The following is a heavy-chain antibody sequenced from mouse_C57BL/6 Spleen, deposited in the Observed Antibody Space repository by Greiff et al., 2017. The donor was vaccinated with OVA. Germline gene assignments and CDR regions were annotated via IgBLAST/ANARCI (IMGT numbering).Heavy chain of an antibody. CDR2: INPNNGGT. Sequence: VQLQQSGPELVKPGASVKISCKASGYTFTDYYMNWVKQSHGKSLEWIGDINPNNGGTSYNQKFKGKATLTVDKSSSTAYMELRSLTSEDSAVYYCARTGYEYFDVWGTGTTVTVSS. D-gene: IGHD2-10*02. J-gene: IGHJ1*03. V-gene: IGHV1-26*01. CDR3: ARTGYEYFDV. CDR1: GYTFTDYY.